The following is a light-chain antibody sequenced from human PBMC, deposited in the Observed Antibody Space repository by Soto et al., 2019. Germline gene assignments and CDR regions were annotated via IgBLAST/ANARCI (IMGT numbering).Light chain of an antibody. J-gene: IGKJ4*01. V-gene: IGKV1-39*01. Sequence: DTQMTLSPLSLSASVGDRVPNTRRASQTIRTYLNWYQQKPGKVPNLLIYAASSLQTGVPSRFSGSGSGTDFTLTISSLQSEDFAGYYCQQYYNRPLTFGGGTKVHI. CDR3: QQYYNRPLT. CDR1: QTIRTY. CDR2: AAS.